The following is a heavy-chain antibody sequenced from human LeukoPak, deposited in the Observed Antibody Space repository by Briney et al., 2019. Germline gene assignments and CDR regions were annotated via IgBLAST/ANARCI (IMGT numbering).Heavy chain of an antibody. Sequence: NPSETLSLTCAVSGYSISSGHYWVWMLQPPGKGLEYIGNIYHSGSSHYNPSLKSRVTISVDTSNNQFSLKLSSVTAADTAVYYCARAKNPYYYYYYMDFWGRGTTVTVSS. J-gene: IGHJ6*03. CDR1: GYSISSGHY. V-gene: IGHV4-38-2*01. CDR2: IYHSGSS. CDR3: ARAKNPYYYYYYMDF.